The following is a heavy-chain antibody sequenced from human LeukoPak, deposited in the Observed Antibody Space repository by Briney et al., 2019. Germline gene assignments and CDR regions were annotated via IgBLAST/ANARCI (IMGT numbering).Heavy chain of an antibody. CDR1: GAYFTNYY. Sequence: PSETLSLTCTVSGAYFTNYYWSFIRQPPGKGLEWIGFSSYNGNTNYNPSLKSRVTISLDMSKNQFSLRLNSVTAADTAVYYCARVEVNRRAATNYYYYYMDVWGKGTTVTVSS. V-gene: IGHV4-59*01. J-gene: IGHJ6*03. D-gene: IGHD2-15*01. CDR3: ARVEVNRRAATNYYYYYMDV. CDR2: SSYNGNT.